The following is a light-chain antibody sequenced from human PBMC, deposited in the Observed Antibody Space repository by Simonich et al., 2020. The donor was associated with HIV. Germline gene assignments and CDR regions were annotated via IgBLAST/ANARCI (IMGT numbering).Light chain of an antibody. CDR1: QGISSY. CDR3: QQLNGYPYT. Sequence: DIQLTQSPSFLSASVGARVTITCRASQGISSYLAWYQQKPGKAPKLLIYAASTLQSGVPSRFSGSGSGTEFTLTVSSLQPEDFATYYCQQLNGYPYTFGQGTKLEIK. J-gene: IGKJ2*01. CDR2: AAS. V-gene: IGKV1-9*01.